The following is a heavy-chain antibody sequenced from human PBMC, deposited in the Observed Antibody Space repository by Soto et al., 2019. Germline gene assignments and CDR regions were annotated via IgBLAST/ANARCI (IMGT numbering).Heavy chain of an antibody. D-gene: IGHD6-13*01. Sequence: GVSLRLSCAASGFTFSNYWMHWVRQAPGKGLVWVSRIHTDGSSITYADSVRGRFTISRDNANNTLYLQMNSLRAEDTAVYYCTRGPFYSSSWLDYWGQGTLVTVSS. CDR2: IHTDGSSI. V-gene: IGHV3-74*01. J-gene: IGHJ4*02. CDR3: TRGPFYSSSWLDY. CDR1: GFTFSNYW.